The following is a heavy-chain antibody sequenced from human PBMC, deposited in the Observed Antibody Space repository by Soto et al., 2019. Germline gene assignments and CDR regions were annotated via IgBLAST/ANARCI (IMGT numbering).Heavy chain of an antibody. V-gene: IGHV4-30-4*08. Sequence: SETLSLTCTVSGGSISPHYWSWIRQPPGKGLEWIGYIYYSGSTYYNPSLKSRVTISVDTSKNQFSLKLSSVTAADTAVYYCARDISYYDSSGYTDYWGQGTLVTVSS. D-gene: IGHD3-22*01. J-gene: IGHJ4*02. CDR1: GGSISPHY. CDR3: ARDISYYDSSGYTDY. CDR2: IYYSGST.